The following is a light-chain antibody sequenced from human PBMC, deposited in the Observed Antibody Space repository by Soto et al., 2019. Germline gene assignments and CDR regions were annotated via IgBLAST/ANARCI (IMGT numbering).Light chain of an antibody. J-gene: IGKJ1*01. CDR3: QQYNNWPPLT. V-gene: IGKV3-15*01. Sequence: EIVMTQSPATLSVSPGERATLSCTASQSVSSNLAWNQQKPGQAPRLLIYGASTRATGIPARFSGSGSGTEFTLTISSLQSEDFAVYYCQQYNNWPPLTFGQGTKVEIK. CDR2: GAS. CDR1: QSVSSN.